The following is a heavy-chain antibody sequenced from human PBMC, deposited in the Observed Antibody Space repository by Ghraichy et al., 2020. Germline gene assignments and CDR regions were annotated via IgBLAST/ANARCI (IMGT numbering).Heavy chain of an antibody. V-gene: IGHV4-59*01. CDR3: ARDGYTYGFDS. D-gene: IGHD5-18*01. CDR1: GGSIRSYF. CDR2: ISYSGST. Sequence: SETLSLTCTVSGGSIRSYFWSLIRQPPGKGLEWIGYISYSGSTNYNPSLESRVTISADTSKNQFSLILTSVTAADTAVYYCARDGYTYGFDSLGQGTLVTVSS. J-gene: IGHJ4*02.